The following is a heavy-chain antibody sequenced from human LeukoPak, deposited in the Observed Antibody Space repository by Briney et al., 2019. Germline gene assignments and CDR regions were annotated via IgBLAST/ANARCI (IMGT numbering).Heavy chain of an antibody. D-gene: IGHD2-2*02. V-gene: IGHV1-3*01. Sequence: GASVKVSCKASGYTFTSYAMHWVRQAPGQRLEWMGWINAGNGNTKYSQKLEGRVTITRDTSPSTAYMELSSLRSEYTAVYYCVRYCSSTSCYSDNYGMDVWGQGTTVTVSS. CDR2: INAGNGNT. J-gene: IGHJ6*02. CDR3: VRYCSSTSCYSDNYGMDV. CDR1: GYTFTSYA.